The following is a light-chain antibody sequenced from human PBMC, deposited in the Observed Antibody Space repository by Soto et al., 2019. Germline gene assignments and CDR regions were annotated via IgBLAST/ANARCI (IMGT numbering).Light chain of an antibody. Sequence: QSVLTQPPSVSGAPGQRVTISCTGSSSNIGAGYDVHWYQQLPGTAPKLLIYGNTNRPSGVPDRFSGSKSGTSASLAITGLQAEDEADYYCQSHDTSLSGYAFGPGTKLTVL. CDR3: QSHDTSLSGYA. J-gene: IGLJ1*01. CDR2: GNT. CDR1: SSNIGAGYD. V-gene: IGLV1-40*01.